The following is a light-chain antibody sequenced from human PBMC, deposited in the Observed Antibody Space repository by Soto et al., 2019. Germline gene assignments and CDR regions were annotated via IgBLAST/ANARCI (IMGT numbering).Light chain of an antibody. CDR2: GAS. Sequence: IVLTQSPGTLSLSPGERATLSCRASQSVTTQLAWYQQKPGQAPRLIIHGASSRATGVPDRIRGSGSGTEFSLTITSLQSEDYGVYYCQQYHHWPPLTFGGGTKVDIK. J-gene: IGKJ4*01. V-gene: IGKV3D-15*01. CDR1: QSVTTQ. CDR3: QQYHHWPPLT.